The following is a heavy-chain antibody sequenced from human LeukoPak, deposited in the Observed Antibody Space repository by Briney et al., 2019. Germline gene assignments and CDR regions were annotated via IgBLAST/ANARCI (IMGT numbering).Heavy chain of an antibody. CDR3: ARARAGGYCSSTSCFTQNFDY. CDR2: IIPIFGTA. J-gene: IGHJ4*02. D-gene: IGHD2-2*02. V-gene: IGHV1-69*05. Sequence: ASVKVSCKASGDTFSSYAISWVRQAPGQGLEWMGGIIPIFGTANYAQKFQGRVTITTDESTSTAYMELSSLRSEDTAVYYCARARAGGYCSSTSCFTQNFDYWGQGTLVTVSS. CDR1: GDTFSSYA.